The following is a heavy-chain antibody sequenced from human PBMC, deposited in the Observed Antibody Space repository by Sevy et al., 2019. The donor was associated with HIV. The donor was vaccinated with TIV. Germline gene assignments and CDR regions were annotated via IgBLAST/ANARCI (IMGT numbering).Heavy chain of an antibody. CDR1: GFTVSSNY. J-gene: IGHJ3*02. V-gene: IGHV3-15*01. CDR3: TTVKADAFDI. CDR2: IKSKTDGGTT. Sequence: GSLRLSCAASGFTVSSNYMSWVRQAPGKGLEWVGRIKSKTDGGTTDYAAPVKGRFTISRDDSKNTLYLQMNSLKTEDTAVYYCTTVKADAFDIWGQGTMVTVSS.